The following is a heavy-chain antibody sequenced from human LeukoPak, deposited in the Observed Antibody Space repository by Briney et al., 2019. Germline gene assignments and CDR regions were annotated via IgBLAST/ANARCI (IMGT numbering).Heavy chain of an antibody. CDR1: GFTFSTYA. Sequence: GGSLRLSCAASGFTFSTYAMSWVRQAPGKGLEWVSLIGGSDGRTRYADSVKGRFTISRDNSKDTLYLEMNSLRAEDTAVYYCAKDSSSYDWGSMYVWGKGTTVTISS. CDR2: IGGSDGRT. J-gene: IGHJ6*03. V-gene: IGHV3-23*01. CDR3: AKDSSSYDWGSMYV. D-gene: IGHD3-22*01.